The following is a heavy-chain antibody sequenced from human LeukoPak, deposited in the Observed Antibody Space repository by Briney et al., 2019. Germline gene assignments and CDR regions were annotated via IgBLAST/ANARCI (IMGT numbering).Heavy chain of an antibody. CDR3: ARGGLAYYYDSSGYYPDAFDI. CDR2: INHSGST. CDR1: GGSFSGYY. J-gene: IGHJ3*02. V-gene: IGHV4-34*09. D-gene: IGHD3-22*01. Sequence: SETLSLTCAVYGGSFSGYYWSWIRQPPGKGLQWIGEINHSGSTNYNPSLKSRVTISVDTSKNQFSLKLSSVTAADTAVYYCARGGLAYYYDSSGYYPDAFDIWGQGTMVTVSS.